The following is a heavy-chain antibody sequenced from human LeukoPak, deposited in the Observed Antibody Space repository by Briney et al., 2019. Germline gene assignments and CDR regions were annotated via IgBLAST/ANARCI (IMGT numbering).Heavy chain of an antibody. CDR3: ARGSTVVTQSS. J-gene: IGHJ5*02. V-gene: IGHV3-48*03. D-gene: IGHD4-23*01. CDR1: GFTFSSYE. CDR2: ISSSGSTI. Sequence: GGSLRLSCAASGFTFSSYEMNWVRQAPGKGLEWVSYISSSGSTIYYADSVKGRSTISRDNAKNSLFLQMNSLRAEDTAVYYCARGSTVVTQSSWGQGTLVTVSS.